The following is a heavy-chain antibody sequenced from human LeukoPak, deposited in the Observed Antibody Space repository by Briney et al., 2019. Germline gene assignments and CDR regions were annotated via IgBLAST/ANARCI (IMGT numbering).Heavy chain of an antibody. Sequence: GGSLRLSCAASGFTFSSYSMNWVRQAPGKGLEWVSSISSSSSYIYYADSVTGRFTISRDNAKNSLYLQMNSLRAEDTAVYYCARDRGSLDAFDIWGQGTMVTVSS. CDR3: ARDRGSLDAFDI. CDR1: GFTFSSYS. D-gene: IGHD1-26*01. J-gene: IGHJ3*02. V-gene: IGHV3-21*01. CDR2: ISSSSSYI.